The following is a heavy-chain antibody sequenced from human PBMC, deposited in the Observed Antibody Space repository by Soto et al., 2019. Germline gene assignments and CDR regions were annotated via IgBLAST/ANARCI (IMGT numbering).Heavy chain of an antibody. CDR2: IYCDDDK. J-gene: IGHJ6*02. Sequence: QITLKESGPAPVKPTQTLTLTCTFSGFSLTTTGVGVGWIRQPPGKALEWLALIYCDDDKRYSPSLKSRLTITKDTSKNQVVLTVTNMDPVDTATYYCAHYGDGLDVWGQGTTVIVSS. CDR1: GFSLTTTGVG. V-gene: IGHV2-5*02. CDR3: AHYGDGLDV. D-gene: IGHD2-8*01.